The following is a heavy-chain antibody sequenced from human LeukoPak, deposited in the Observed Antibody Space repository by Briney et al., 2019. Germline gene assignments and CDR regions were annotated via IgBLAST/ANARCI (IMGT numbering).Heavy chain of an antibody. Sequence: GASVKVSCKTSGYTFTSYAVTWVRQTPGHGLEWMGWTNPYNDNTNFAQKLQGRVTLTTDTSTSTAYMELRSPRSDDTAVYYCARWDFIAAAGSFDYWGQGTLVTVSS. D-gene: IGHD6-13*01. CDR3: ARWDFIAAAGSFDY. CDR1: GYTFTSYA. V-gene: IGHV1-18*01. CDR2: TNPYNDNT. J-gene: IGHJ4*02.